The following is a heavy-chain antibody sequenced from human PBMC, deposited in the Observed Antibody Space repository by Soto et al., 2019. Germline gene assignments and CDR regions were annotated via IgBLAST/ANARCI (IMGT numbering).Heavy chain of an antibody. D-gene: IGHD1-26*01. CDR2: IYYSGST. Sequence: PSETLSRTCTVSGGSVSRGSYYWSWIRQPPGKGLEWIGYIYYSGSTNYNPSLKSRVTISVDTSKNQFSLKLSSVTAADTAVYYCARGRWELLNFDYWGQGTLVTVS. CDR1: GGSVSRGSYY. J-gene: IGHJ4*02. V-gene: IGHV4-61*01. CDR3: ARGRWELLNFDY.